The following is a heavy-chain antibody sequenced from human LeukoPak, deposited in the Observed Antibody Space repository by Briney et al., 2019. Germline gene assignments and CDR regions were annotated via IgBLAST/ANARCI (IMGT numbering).Heavy chain of an antibody. CDR1: GFTFSSYS. V-gene: IGHV3-30*18. J-gene: IGHJ5*02. CDR3: AKDRSSGFDP. D-gene: IGHD3-16*02. Sequence: HPGGSLRLSCAASGFTFSSYSMNWVRQAPGKGLEWVAVISYDGSNKYYADSVKGRFTISRDNSKNTLYLQMNSLRAEDTAVYYCAKDRSSGFDPWGQGTLVTVSS. CDR2: ISYDGSNK.